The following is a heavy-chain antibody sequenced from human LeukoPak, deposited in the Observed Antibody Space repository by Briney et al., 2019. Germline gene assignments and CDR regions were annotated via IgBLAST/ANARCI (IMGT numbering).Heavy chain of an antibody. D-gene: IGHD2-2*01. Sequence: SETLSLTCTVSGGSISSSSYYWSWSRQPAGKGLEWIGRLYTSGSTNYNPSLKSRVTISADTSKNQVSLKLSSVTAADTAVYYCARGVVAAGHFDYWGQGTLVTVSS. CDR1: GGSISSSSYY. CDR3: ARGVVAAGHFDY. J-gene: IGHJ4*02. V-gene: IGHV4-61*02. CDR2: LYTSGST.